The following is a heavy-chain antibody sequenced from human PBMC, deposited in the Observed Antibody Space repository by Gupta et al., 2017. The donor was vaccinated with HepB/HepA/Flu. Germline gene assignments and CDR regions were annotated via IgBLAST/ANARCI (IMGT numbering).Heavy chain of an antibody. V-gene: IGHV1-2*02. CDR2: INPNSGGT. Sequence: QVQLVQSGAAVKKPGASVKVSCKASGYTFTGHYMHWVRQPPGQGLEWMGWINPNSGGTNYAQKFQGRVTMTRDTSISTAYMELSRLRSDDTAVYYCARGLSSGWYTGDNWFDPWGQGTLVTVSS. CDR3: ARGLSSGWYTGDNWFDP. D-gene: IGHD6-19*01. J-gene: IGHJ5*02. CDR1: GYTFTGHY.